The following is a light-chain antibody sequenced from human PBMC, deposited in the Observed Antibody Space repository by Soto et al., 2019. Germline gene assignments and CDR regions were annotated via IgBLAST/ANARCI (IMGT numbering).Light chain of an antibody. V-gene: IGLV2-14*01. CDR3: SSYTSSSSLWV. Sequence: QSALTQPASVSGSPGQSITISCTRTSSDVGGYNYVSWYQQHPGKAPKLMIYDVSKRPSGVSNRFSGSKSGNTASLTISGLPAEDEADYYCSSYTSSSSLWVFGTGTKLTVL. J-gene: IGLJ1*01. CDR2: DVS. CDR1: SSDVGGYNY.